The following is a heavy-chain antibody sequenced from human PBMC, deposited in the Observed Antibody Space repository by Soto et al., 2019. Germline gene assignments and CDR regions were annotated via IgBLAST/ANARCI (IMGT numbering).Heavy chain of an antibody. CDR3: ARETYYYDSSGSPGPIFDY. Sequence: SETLSLTCTVSGGSISSGDYYWSWIRQPPGKGLEWIGYIYYSGSTYYNPSLKSRVTISVDTSKNQFSLKLSSVTAADTAVYYCARETYYYDSSGSPGPIFDYWGQGTLVTVSS. J-gene: IGHJ4*02. CDR1: GGSISSGDYY. D-gene: IGHD3-22*01. CDR2: IYYSGST. V-gene: IGHV4-30-4*01.